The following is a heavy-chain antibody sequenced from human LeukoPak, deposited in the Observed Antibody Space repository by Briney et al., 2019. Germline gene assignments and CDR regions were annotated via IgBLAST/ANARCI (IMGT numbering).Heavy chain of an antibody. D-gene: IGHD2-15*01. CDR1: GFTFSDAW. CDR3: AREVGYCSGGSCYYYGMDV. Sequence: GGSLRLSCAASGFTFSDAWMTWVRQAPGKGLEWASYISSSTSYTNYADSVKGRFTISRDNAKNSLYLQMNSLRAEDTAVYYCAREVGYCSGGSCYYYGMDVWGQGTTVTVSS. J-gene: IGHJ6*02. CDR2: ISSSTSYT. V-gene: IGHV3-11*06.